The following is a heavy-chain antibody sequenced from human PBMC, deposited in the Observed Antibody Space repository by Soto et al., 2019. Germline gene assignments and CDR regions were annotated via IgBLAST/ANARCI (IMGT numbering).Heavy chain of an antibody. CDR3: ARGGLRWPRSPGDY. Sequence: QVQLQQWGAGLLKPSETLSLTCAVYGGSFSGYYWSWIRQPPGKGLEWIGEINHSGSTNYNPSLKSRVPISVDTSKNQVPLKLSPVTAAETAVYYCARGGLRWPRSPGDYWGQGTLVTVSS. J-gene: IGHJ4*02. CDR2: INHSGST. D-gene: IGHD4-17*01. CDR1: GGSFSGYY. V-gene: IGHV4-34*01.